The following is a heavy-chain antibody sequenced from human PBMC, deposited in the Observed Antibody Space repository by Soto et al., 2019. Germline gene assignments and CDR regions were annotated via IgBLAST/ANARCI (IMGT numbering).Heavy chain of an antibody. V-gene: IGHV4-31*03. Sequence: SETLSLTCTVSGGSISSGGYYWSWIRQHPGKGLEWIGYIYYSGSTYYNPSLKSRVTISVDTSKNQFSLKLSSVTAADTAVYYCARAEGSKYCSSTSCYKHSYYYYGMDVWGQGTTVTVSS. CDR1: GGSISSGGYY. J-gene: IGHJ6*02. CDR2: IYYSGST. CDR3: ARAEGSKYCSSTSCYKHSYYYYGMDV. D-gene: IGHD2-2*02.